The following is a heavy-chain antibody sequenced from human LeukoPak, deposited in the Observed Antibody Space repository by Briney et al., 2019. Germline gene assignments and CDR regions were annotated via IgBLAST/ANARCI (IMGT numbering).Heavy chain of an antibody. CDR1: GLTSSTYT. Sequence: GGSLRLSCEVSGLTSSTYTMNWVRQAPGKGLEWVSSISSSGIYIYYADSVKGRFAISRDNAKNSLYLQMSSLRAEDTAVYYCARDRIAVAGIEVRAFDIWGQGTMVTVSS. J-gene: IGHJ3*02. D-gene: IGHD6-19*01. V-gene: IGHV3-21*01. CDR2: ISSSGIYI. CDR3: ARDRIAVAGIEVRAFDI.